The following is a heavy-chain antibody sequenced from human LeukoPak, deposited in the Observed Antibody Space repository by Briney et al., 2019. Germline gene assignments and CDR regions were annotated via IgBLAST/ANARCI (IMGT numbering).Heavy chain of an antibody. V-gene: IGHV3-7*01. J-gene: IGHJ6*02. CDR2: IGPDGNEK. CDR3: ARVLLGNAHDTMDV. D-gene: IGHD3-16*01. CDR1: GFTFSSHW. Sequence: GGSLRLSCAASGFTFSSHWMGWVRQAPGRGLEWVANIGPDGNEKNHVDSVKGRFTISRENAKNSLYLQMNSLKADETAVYFCARVLLGNAHDTMDVWGQGTTITVSS.